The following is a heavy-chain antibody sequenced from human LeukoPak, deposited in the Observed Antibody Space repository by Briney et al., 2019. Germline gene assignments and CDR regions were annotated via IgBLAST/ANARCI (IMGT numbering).Heavy chain of an antibody. Sequence: SETLSLTCTVSGGSISSYYWSWIRQPPGKGLEWMGYIYYSGSTNYNPSLKSRVTISVDTSKNQFSLKLSSVTAADTAVYYCARGSSSWYEGYYFDSWGQGTLVTVSS. CDR1: GGSISSYY. CDR2: IYYSGST. D-gene: IGHD6-13*01. CDR3: ARGSSSWYEGYYFDS. J-gene: IGHJ4*02. V-gene: IGHV4-59*01.